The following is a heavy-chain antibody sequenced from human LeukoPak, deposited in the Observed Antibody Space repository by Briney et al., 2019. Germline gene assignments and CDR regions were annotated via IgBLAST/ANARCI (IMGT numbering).Heavy chain of an antibody. CDR1: GDSISSYY. V-gene: IGHV4-59*08. Sequence: SETLSLTCTVSGDSISSYYWSWIRQSPGKGLEWIGYIHYSGSTDYNPSLKSRVTISVDTSKNQFSLKLTSVTAADTAVYYCARGAAATRDLWGQGTLVTVSS. J-gene: IGHJ4*02. CDR2: IHYSGST. D-gene: IGHD6-13*01. CDR3: ARGAAATRDL.